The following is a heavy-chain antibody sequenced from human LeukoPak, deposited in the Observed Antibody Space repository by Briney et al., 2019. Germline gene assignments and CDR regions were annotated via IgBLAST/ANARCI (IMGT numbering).Heavy chain of an antibody. CDR3: ARGVGATFDY. CDR1: GGSISSSSYY. V-gene: IGHV4-39*01. Sequence: SETLSLTCTVSGGSISSSSYYWGWIRQPPGKGLEWIGSIYYSGSTYYNPSLKSRVTISVDTSKNQFSLKLSSVTAADTAVYYCARGVGATFDYWGQGTLVTVSS. D-gene: IGHD1-26*01. J-gene: IGHJ4*02. CDR2: IYYSGST.